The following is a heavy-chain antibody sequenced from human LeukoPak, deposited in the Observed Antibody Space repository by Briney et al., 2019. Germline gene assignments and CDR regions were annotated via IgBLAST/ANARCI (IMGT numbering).Heavy chain of an antibody. J-gene: IGHJ6*04. V-gene: IGHV3-30*03. CDR1: GGSISSYY. CDR2: ISYDGSNK. CDR3: ARDLDV. Sequence: LTCTVSGGSISSYYWSWIRQPPGKGLEWVAFISYDGSNKYYADSVKGRFTISRDNSKNTLYLQMNSLRAEDTAVYYCARDLDVWGKGTTVTISS.